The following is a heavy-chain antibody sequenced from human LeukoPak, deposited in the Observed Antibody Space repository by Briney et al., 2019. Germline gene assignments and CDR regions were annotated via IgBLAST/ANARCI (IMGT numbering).Heavy chain of an antibody. Sequence: ASVKVSCKASGGTFSYYSITWVRQAPGQGLEWMGGIIPMFGATNYAQKFQGRVTITTDDSTRTSYMQLSSLTSEDTAVYYCARADYEGNNWRDDAFDIWGQGTMVTVSS. CDR3: ARADYEGNNWRDDAFDI. CDR1: GGTFSYYS. V-gene: IGHV1-69*05. J-gene: IGHJ3*02. CDR2: IIPMFGAT. D-gene: IGHD1-1*01.